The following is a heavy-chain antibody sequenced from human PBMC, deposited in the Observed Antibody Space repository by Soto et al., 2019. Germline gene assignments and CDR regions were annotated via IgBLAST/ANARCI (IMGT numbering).Heavy chain of an antibody. CDR3: ARDSRGSFPWYFDL. D-gene: IGHD3-22*01. CDR1: GDSISSHY. CDR2: MYFTGST. V-gene: IGHV4-4*07. J-gene: IGHJ2*01. Sequence: QVQLQESGPGLVKPSETLSLTCSVFGDSISSHYWCWIRQSAGEGLEWIGRMYFTGSTKYNPSLESRVTMSIDTSKNQFSLKLGSVTAADTAVYYCARDSRGSFPWYFDLCGRGTLLTVSS.